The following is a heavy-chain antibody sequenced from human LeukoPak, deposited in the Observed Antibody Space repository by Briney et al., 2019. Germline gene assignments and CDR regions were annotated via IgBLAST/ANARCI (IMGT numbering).Heavy chain of an antibody. Sequence: SETLSLTCTVSGGSISSYYWSWIRQPPGEGLEWIGYIYYSGITNYNPSLKSRVTISVDTSKNQFSLKLSSVTAADTAVYYCARGYSSSWYDYYGMDVWGQGTTVTVSS. CDR2: IYYSGIT. CDR3: ARGYSSSWYDYYGMDV. J-gene: IGHJ6*02. V-gene: IGHV4-59*01. D-gene: IGHD6-13*01. CDR1: GGSISSYY.